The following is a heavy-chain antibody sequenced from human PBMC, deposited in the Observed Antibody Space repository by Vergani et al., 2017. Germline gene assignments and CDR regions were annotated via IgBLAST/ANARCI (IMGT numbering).Heavy chain of an antibody. CDR1: GFTFSNYA. CDR2: FSTSDGDT. J-gene: IGHJ4*02. V-gene: IGHV3-23*04. Sequence: VQLVQSGAEVKKPGGSLRLSCAASGFTFSNYAMSWVRQAPGKGLEWVSAFSTSDGDTYYADSVRGRFTISRDNSKNTLFLQMDSLRAEDTAIYYCAKAPPDSSGYYDYWGQGTLVTVSS. D-gene: IGHD3-22*01. CDR3: AKAPPDSSGYYDY.